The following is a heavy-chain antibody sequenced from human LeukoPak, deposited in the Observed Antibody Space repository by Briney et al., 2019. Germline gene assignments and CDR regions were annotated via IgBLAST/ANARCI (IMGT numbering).Heavy chain of an antibody. V-gene: IGHV1-46*01. CDR2: INPGDAGA. CDR1: GYTFTSYY. D-gene: IGHD5-18*01. J-gene: IGHJ4*02. CDR3: ARGGAMVTSYFDY. Sequence: GASVKVSCKASGYTFTSYYMHWVRQAPGQGLEWMGIINPGDAGAFYAQKFQGRVTMTRDTSTSTVYMELSSLKSEDTAMYYCARGGAMVTSYFDYWGQGTLVTVSS.